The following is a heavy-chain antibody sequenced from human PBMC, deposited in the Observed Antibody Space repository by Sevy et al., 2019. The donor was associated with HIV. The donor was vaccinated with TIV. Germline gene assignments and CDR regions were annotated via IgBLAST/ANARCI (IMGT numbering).Heavy chain of an antibody. Sequence: SETLSLTCAVYGGSFSGYYWSWIRQPPGKGLEWIGEINHSGSTNYNPSLKSRVTISVDTSKNQFSLKLSSVTAADTAVYYCARGPNWFDPWGQGTLVTVSS. J-gene: IGHJ5*02. CDR2: INHSGST. CDR1: GGSFSGYY. V-gene: IGHV4-34*01. CDR3: ARGPNWFDP.